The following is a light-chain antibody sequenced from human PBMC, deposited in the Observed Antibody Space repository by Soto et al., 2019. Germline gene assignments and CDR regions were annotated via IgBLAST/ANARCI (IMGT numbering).Light chain of an antibody. CDR3: QQSYSTPLT. Sequence: DIQMTQSPSSLSASVGDRVTITCRASQSISSYLNWFQQAPGKAPKLLIYAASNLQSGVPSRFSGSGSGTDFTLTISSLQPEDFATYYCQQSYSTPLTFGGGTKVELK. J-gene: IGKJ4*01. CDR2: AAS. CDR1: QSISSY. V-gene: IGKV1-39*01.